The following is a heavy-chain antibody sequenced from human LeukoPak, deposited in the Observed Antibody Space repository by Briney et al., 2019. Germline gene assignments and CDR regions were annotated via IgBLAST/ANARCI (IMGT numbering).Heavy chain of an antibody. V-gene: IGHV3-7*01. D-gene: IGHD6-13*01. CDR3: ARDKRSIAAAYAGVY. J-gene: IGHJ4*02. Sequence: PGGSLRLSCAASGFTFSSYWMSWVRQAPGKGLEWVANIKQDGSEKHYVDSVKGRFTISRDNAKNSLYLQMNSLRAEDTAVYYCARDKRSIAAAYAGVYWGQGTLVTVSS. CDR1: GFTFSSYW. CDR2: IKQDGSEK.